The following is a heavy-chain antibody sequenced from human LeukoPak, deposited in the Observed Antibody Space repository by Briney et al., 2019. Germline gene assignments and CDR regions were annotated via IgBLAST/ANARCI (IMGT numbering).Heavy chain of an antibody. D-gene: IGHD6-19*01. CDR1: GYTFTGYY. V-gene: IGHV1-2*02. CDR3: ARFSSGGNYYFGY. J-gene: IGHJ4*02. Sequence: GASVKVSCKASGYTFTGYYMHWVRQAPGQGLEWMGWISPKSGGTYFAQKFQGRVTMTRDTSISTVYMELSRLIPDDTAVYYCARFSSGGNYYFGYWGQGTLVTVSS. CDR2: ISPKSGGT.